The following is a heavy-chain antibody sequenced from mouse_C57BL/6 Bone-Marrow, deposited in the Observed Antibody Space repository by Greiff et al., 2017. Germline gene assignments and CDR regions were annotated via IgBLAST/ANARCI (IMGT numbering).Heavy chain of an antibody. CDR3: ARRCFYYGNPYAIDY. D-gene: IGHD2-1*01. Sequence: EVQLQQSGPELVKPGASVKISCQASGYSFTGYYMHWVKQSSEKSLEWIGEINPSTGGTSYNQKFKGKATLTVDKSSSTAYMQLKSLTSEDSAVYYCARRCFYYGNPYAIDYWGQGTSVTVSS. J-gene: IGHJ4*01. CDR1: GYSFTGYY. CDR2: INPSTGGT. V-gene: IGHV1-43*01.